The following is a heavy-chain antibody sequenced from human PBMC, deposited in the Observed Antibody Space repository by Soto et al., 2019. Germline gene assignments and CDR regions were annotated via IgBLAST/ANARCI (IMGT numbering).Heavy chain of an antibody. J-gene: IGHJ4*02. CDR3: GRVGQALAETFDS. CDR2: INPRDGKT. Sequence: AASVKVSCKASGYPFTSQDIHWVRHAPGQGFQWMGIINPRDGKTTYAQNFQGTITMTRDTSTSTLYLELTSLTSDDTAVYYCGRVGQALAETFDSCGQGPLVTVSS. CDR1: GYPFTSQD. V-gene: IGHV1-46*01. D-gene: IGHD3-3*01.